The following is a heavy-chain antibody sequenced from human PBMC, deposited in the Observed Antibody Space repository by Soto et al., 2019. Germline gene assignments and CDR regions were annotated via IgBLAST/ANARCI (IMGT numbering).Heavy chain of an antibody. CDR3: ARVRGSWRQFDY. CDR2: IYYSGST. V-gene: IGHV4-59*01. D-gene: IGHD6-13*01. J-gene: IGHJ4*02. Sequence: SETLSLTCTVSGGSISSYYWSWIRQPPGKGLEWIGYIYYSGSTNYNPSLKSRVTISVDTSKNQFSLKLSSVTAADTAVYYCARVRGSWRQFDYWGQGTLVTVSS. CDR1: GGSISSYY.